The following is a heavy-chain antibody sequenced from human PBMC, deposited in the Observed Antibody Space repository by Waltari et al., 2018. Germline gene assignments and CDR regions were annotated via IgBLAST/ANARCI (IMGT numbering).Heavy chain of an antibody. Sequence: QVQLVQSGAEVKKPGASVKVSCKVSGYTLTELSMHWVRQAPGKGLEWMGGCDPEDGETIDAQKFQGRVTMTEDTSTDTAYMELSSLRSEDTAVYYCATDQPMVRGPSAFDYWGQGTLVTVSS. CDR2: CDPEDGET. CDR1: GYTLTELS. V-gene: IGHV1-24*01. J-gene: IGHJ4*02. D-gene: IGHD3-10*01. CDR3: ATDQPMVRGPSAFDY.